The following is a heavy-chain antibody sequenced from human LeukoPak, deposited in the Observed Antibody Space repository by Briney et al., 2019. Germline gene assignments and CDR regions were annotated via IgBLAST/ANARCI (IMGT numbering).Heavy chain of an antibody. D-gene: IGHD2-21*02. J-gene: IGHJ2*01. CDR2: IKQDGSEK. V-gene: IGHV3-7*05. CDR3: AREGIVVVTDPYWYFDL. Sequence: GGSLRLSCAASGFTFSSYWMSWVRQAPGKGVEWVANIKQDGSEKFYVDSVEGRFTISRDNAKNSLYLQMNSLRAEDTAVYYCAREGIVVVTDPYWYFDLWGRGTLVTVSS. CDR1: GFTFSSYW.